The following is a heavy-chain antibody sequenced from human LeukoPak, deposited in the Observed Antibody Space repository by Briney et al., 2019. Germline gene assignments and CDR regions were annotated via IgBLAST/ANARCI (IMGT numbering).Heavy chain of an antibody. Sequence: TGGSLRLSCAASGFIFSDYYMSWIRQAPGKGLEWVSYISSSGSTIYYADSVKGRFTISRDNAKNSLYLQMNSLRAEDTAVYYCARYSNYYNWFDPWGQGTLVTVPS. CDR1: GFIFSDYY. CDR3: ARYSNYYNWFDP. J-gene: IGHJ5*02. V-gene: IGHV3-11*04. CDR2: ISSSGSTI. D-gene: IGHD4-11*01.